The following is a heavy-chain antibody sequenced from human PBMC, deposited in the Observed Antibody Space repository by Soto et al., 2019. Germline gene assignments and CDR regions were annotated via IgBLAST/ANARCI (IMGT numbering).Heavy chain of an antibody. CDR3: ARAWFGDFVYYFDY. CDR2: ISAYNGNT. Sequence: ASVKVSCKASGYTFTNYAISWVRQAPGQGLEWMGWISAYNGNTNYAQKLRGRVTMTTDTSTSSASMELRSLRSDDTAVYYCARAWFGDFVYYFDYWGQGTLVTVSS. J-gene: IGHJ4*02. D-gene: IGHD3-10*01. V-gene: IGHV1-18*01. CDR1: GYTFTNYA.